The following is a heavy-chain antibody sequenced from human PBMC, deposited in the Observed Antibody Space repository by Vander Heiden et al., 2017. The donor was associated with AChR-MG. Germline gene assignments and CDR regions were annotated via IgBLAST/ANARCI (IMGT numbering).Heavy chain of an antibody. V-gene: IGHV3-15*02. J-gene: IGHJ6*04. CDR1: GFPFSNAW. CDR2: IKGKGDGGTT. D-gene: IGHD2-21*02. Sequence: EVQLVESGGALVKPGGSLSLSCAASGFPFSNAWMTWVRQAPGKGLEWVGRIKGKGDGGTTDYAAPVKGRFTISRDDSKNTVYLQMNSLKNEDTAVYYCTTDLRGDNVLDVWGIGTTVTVSS. CDR3: TTDLRGDNVLDV.